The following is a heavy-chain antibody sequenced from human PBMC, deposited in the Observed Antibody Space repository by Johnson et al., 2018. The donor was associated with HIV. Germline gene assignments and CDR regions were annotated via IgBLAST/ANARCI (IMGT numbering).Heavy chain of an antibody. J-gene: IGHJ3*02. D-gene: IGHD2-8*02. CDR3: ARGPAQLYWPDVACDI. CDR2: IKQDGGEK. CDR1: GFTFSSYA. V-gene: IGHV3-7*05. Sequence: EVQLVESGGGLVQPGRSLRLSCAASGFTFSSYAMHWVRQAPGKGLDWVANIKQDGGEKYYVDSVKGRLTISRDNAKNSLYLQMNSLRDEDTAVYYCARGPAQLYWPDVACDIWGQGTTVTVSS.